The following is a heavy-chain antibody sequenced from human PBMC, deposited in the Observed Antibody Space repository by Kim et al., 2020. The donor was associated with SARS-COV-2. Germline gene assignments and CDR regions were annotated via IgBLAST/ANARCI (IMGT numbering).Heavy chain of an antibody. CDR2: IYYSGST. CDR1: GGSISSSSYY. V-gene: IGHV4-39*01. D-gene: IGHD3-22*01. CDR3: ARHDTYGDDSSGYYPPPLKY. Sequence: ETLSLTCTVSGGSISSSSYYWGWIRQPPGKGLEWIGSIYYSGSTYYNPSLKSRVTISVDTSKNQFSLKLSSVTAADTAVYYCARHDTYGDDSSGYYPPPLKYWGQGTLVTVSS. J-gene: IGHJ4*02.